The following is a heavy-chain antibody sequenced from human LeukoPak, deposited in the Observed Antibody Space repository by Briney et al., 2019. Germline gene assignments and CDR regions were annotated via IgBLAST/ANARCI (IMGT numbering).Heavy chain of an antibody. CDR1: GGSISSSSYY. CDR3: ARHTYYDFWSGYQVLYFDY. CDR2: IYYSGST. V-gene: IGHV4-39*01. D-gene: IGHD3-3*01. J-gene: IGHJ4*02. Sequence: PSETLSLTCTVSGGSISSSSYYWGWIRQPPGQGLEWIGSIYYSGSTYYNPSLKSRVTISVDTSKNQFSLKLSSVTAADTAVYYCARHTYYDFWSGYQVLYFDYWGQGTLVTVSS.